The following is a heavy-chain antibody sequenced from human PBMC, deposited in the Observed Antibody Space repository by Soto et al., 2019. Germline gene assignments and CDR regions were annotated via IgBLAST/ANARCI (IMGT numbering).Heavy chain of an antibody. CDR2: IYPGDSDT. V-gene: IGHV5-51*01. CDR1: GYSFTSYW. J-gene: IGHJ5*02. Sequence: PGESLKISCKGSGYSFTSYWIGWVRQMPGKGLEWMGIIYPGDSDTRYSPSFQGQVTISADKSISTAYLQWSSLKASDTAMYYCARHSLTAMAYNWFDPWGQGTLVTVSS. CDR3: ARHSLTAMAYNWFDP. D-gene: IGHD5-18*01.